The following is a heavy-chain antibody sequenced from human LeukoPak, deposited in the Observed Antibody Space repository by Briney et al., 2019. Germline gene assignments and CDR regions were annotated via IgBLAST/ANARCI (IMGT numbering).Heavy chain of an antibody. CDR1: GFTFSSYG. CDR2: ISYDGSNK. CDR3: AKDQYYYDSSGYWVTRETTRPDAFDI. V-gene: IGHV3-30*18. D-gene: IGHD3-22*01. Sequence: PGGSLRLSCAASGFTFSSYGMHWVRQAPGKGLEWVAVISYDGSNKYYADSVKGRFTISRDNSKNTLYLQMNSLRAEDTAVYYCAKDQYYYDSSGYWVTRETTRPDAFDIWGQGTMVTVSS. J-gene: IGHJ3*02.